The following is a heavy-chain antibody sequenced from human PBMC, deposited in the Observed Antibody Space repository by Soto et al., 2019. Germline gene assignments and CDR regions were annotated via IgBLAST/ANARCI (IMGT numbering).Heavy chain of an antibody. J-gene: IGHJ3*02. CDR3: ARDRPRWLARGDAFDS. CDR2: IYYSGST. CDR1: GGSISSYY. Sequence: SETLSLTCTVSGGSISSYYWSWIRQPPGKGLEWIGYIYYSGSTNYNPSLKSRVTISVDTSKNQFSLKLSSVTAADTAVYYCARDRPRWLARGDAFDSWGQGTMVTVSS. D-gene: IGHD4-17*01. V-gene: IGHV4-59*01.